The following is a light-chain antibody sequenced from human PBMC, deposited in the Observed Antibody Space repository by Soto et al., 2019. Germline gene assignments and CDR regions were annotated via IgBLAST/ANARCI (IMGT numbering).Light chain of an antibody. Sequence: QSALTQPASVSGSPGQSITFSCTGTSSDVGSYNLVSWYQQHPGKAPKLMIYEGSKRPSGVSNRFSGSKSGNTASLTISGLQAEDEADYYCCSYAGSSTFVEFGGGTKLTVL. V-gene: IGLV2-23*03. J-gene: IGLJ3*02. CDR3: CSYAGSSTFVE. CDR2: EGS. CDR1: SSDVGSYNL.